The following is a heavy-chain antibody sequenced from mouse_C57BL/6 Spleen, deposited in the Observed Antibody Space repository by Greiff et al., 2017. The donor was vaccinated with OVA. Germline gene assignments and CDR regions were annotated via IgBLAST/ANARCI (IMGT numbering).Heavy chain of an antibody. J-gene: IGHJ4*01. D-gene: IGHD2-10*01. CDR1: GYAFTNYL. CDR2: INPGSGGT. CDR3: ARGSLLDYAMDY. Sequence: VQLQQSGAELVRPGTSVKVSCKASGYAFTNYLIEWVKQRPGQGLEWIGVINPGSGGTNYNEKFKGKATLTADKSSSTAYMQLSSLTSEDSAVYCCARGSLLDYAMDYWGQGTSVTVSS. V-gene: IGHV1-54*01.